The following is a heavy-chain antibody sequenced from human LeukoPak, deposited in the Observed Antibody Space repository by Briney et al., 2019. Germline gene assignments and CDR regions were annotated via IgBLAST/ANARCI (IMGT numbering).Heavy chain of an antibody. J-gene: IGHJ4*02. CDR2: ISYDGSNK. V-gene: IGHV3-30*04. D-gene: IGHD3-3*01. CDR1: GFTFSSYA. CDR3: ARGVEYYDFWSGKIDY. Sequence: GGSLRLSCAASGFTFSSYAMHWVRQAPGKGLEWVAVISYDGSNKYYADSVKGRFTTSRDNSKNTLYLQMNSLRAEDTAVYYCARGVEYYDFWSGKIDYWGQGTLVTVSS.